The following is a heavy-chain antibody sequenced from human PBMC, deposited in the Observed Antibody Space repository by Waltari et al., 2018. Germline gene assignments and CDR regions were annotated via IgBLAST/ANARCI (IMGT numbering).Heavy chain of an antibody. Sequence: QVQLVQSGAEVKKPGSSVKVSCKASGGTFSSYAISWVRQAPGQGLEWMGGIIPIFGTANYAQKVQGRVTITTEESTSTAYRELSSLRAEDKAVYYCAKGTQLRDAFDIWGQGTMVTVSS. D-gene: IGHD6-6*01. J-gene: IGHJ3*02. V-gene: IGHV1-69*05. CDR3: AKGTQLRDAFDI. CDR1: GGTFSSYA. CDR2: IIPIFGTA.